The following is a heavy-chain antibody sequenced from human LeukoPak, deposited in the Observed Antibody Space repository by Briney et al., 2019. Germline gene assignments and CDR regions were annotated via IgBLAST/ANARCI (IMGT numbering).Heavy chain of an antibody. V-gene: IGHV3-30*18. D-gene: IGHD6-19*01. CDR2: ITYDGSNK. CDR1: GFSFKDYN. J-gene: IGHJ4*02. Sequence: PGRSLRLSCAASGFSFKDYNMHWVRQALGKGLEWVAVITYDGSNKYYTDSVKGRFTISRDNSKSTLYLQMNSLRAEDTAVYYCAKVRWDNSGWYYLDYWGQGTLVTVSS. CDR3: AKVRWDNSGWYYLDY.